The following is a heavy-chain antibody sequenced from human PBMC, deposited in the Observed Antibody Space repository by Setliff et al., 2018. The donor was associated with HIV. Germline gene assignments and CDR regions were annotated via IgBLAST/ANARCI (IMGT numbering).Heavy chain of an antibody. CDR3: AKIQNPQGYYYDSSGYYPHPGSPDY. D-gene: IGHD3-22*01. J-gene: IGHJ4*02. V-gene: IGHV3-23*01. Sequence: GGSLRLSCAASEFTFSSYAMSWVRQAPGKGLEWVSSISVSGGSTYYADSVKGRFTISRDNSKNTLYLQMNSLRAEDTAVCYCAKIQNPQGYYYDSSGYYPHPGSPDYWGQGTLVTVSS. CDR2: ISVSGGST. CDR1: EFTFSSYA.